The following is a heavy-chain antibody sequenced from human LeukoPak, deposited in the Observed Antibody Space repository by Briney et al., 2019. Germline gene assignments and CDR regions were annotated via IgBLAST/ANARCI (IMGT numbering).Heavy chain of an antibody. CDR2: IYYSGIT. CDR3: ARDRGSSPDYFDY. CDR1: GGSISSYY. Sequence: SETLSLTCTVSGGSISSYYWSWLRQPPGKGLEWIGYIYYSGITHYYPSLKSRVTISLDTSKNQFSLKLSSVTAADTAVYYCARDRGSSPDYFDYWGQGTLVTVSS. D-gene: IGHD6-6*01. J-gene: IGHJ4*02. V-gene: IGHV4-59*01.